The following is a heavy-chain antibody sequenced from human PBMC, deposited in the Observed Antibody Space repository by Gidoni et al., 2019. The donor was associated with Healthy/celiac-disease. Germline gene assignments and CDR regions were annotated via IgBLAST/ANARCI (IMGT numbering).Heavy chain of an antibody. D-gene: IGHD3-10*01. J-gene: IGHJ6*02. CDR3: ARDQTMVRGVIITDHYGMDV. Sequence: SGSTYYNPSLKSRVTISVDTSKNQFSLKLSSVTAADTAVYYCARDQTMVRGVIITDHYGMDVWGQGTTVTVSS. CDR2: SGST. V-gene: IGHV4-31*02.